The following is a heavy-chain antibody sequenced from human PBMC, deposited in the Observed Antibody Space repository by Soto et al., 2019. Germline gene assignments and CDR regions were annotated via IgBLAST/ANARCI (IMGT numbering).Heavy chain of an antibody. CDR1: GFTVSSNY. Sequence: EVQLVETGGGLIQPGGSLRLSCAASGFTVSSNYMSWVRQAPGKGLEWVSVIYSGGSTYYADSVKGRFTISRDNSKNTRYLPMNSLQAEDNAVDYCARGGCWLTGYYLNDYDYDGMDAWGQGTTVTVSS. CDR3: ARGGCWLTGYYLNDYDYDGMDA. J-gene: IGHJ6*02. CDR2: IYSGGST. V-gene: IGHV3-53*02. D-gene: IGHD3-9*01.